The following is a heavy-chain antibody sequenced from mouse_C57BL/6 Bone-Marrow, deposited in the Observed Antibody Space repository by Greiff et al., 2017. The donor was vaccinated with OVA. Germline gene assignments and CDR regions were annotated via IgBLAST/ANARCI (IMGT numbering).Heavy chain of an antibody. CDR2: IDPSDSYT. J-gene: IGHJ2*01. Sequence: QVQLQQSGAELVRPGTSVKLSCKASGYTFTSYWMHWVKQRPGQGLEWIGVIDPSDSYTNYNQKFKGKATLTVDTSSSTAYMQLSSLTSEDSAVYYCTPYYYGSRGYWGQGTTLTVSS. CDR3: TPYYYGSRGY. D-gene: IGHD1-1*01. CDR1: GYTFTSYW. V-gene: IGHV1-59*01.